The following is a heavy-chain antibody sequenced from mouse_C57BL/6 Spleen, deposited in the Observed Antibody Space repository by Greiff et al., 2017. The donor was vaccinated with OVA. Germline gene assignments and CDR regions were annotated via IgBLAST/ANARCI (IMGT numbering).Heavy chain of an antibody. CDR2: INPGSGGP. CDR3: DRSYGSLYYFDY. V-gene: IGHV1-54*01. J-gene: IGHJ2*01. D-gene: IGHD1-1*01. CDR1: GYAFTNYL. Sequence: QVQLKEPGAELVRPGTSVKVSCKASGYAFTNYLIEWVKQRPGQGLEWIGVINPGSGGPNYNEKFKGKATLTADKSSSTAYMQLSSLTSEDSEVYYCDRSYGSLYYFDYWGKGTTLTVSS.